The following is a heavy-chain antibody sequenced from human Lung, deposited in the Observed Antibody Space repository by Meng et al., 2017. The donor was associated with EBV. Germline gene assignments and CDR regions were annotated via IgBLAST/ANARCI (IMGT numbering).Heavy chain of an antibody. J-gene: IGHJ4*02. D-gene: IGHD2-2*01. CDR2: MDYRGST. CDR3: ARGELLWDY. Sequence: QVQLQGSGHRLVKPSQTRSLSCTVSVDSISSGEYFWSWIRQPPGKGLGWIGNMDYRGSTFYNPSLKSRVTISVDTSKNQFSLKLSSVTAADTAVYFCARGELLWDYWGQGTLVTVSS. CDR1: VDSISSGEYF. V-gene: IGHV4-30-4*01.